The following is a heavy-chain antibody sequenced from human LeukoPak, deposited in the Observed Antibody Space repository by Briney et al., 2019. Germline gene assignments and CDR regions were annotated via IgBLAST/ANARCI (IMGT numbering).Heavy chain of an antibody. CDR3: TRGTQQVLVRGVKKSYYYYGMDV. V-gene: IGHV4-34*01. D-gene: IGHD3-10*01. J-gene: IGHJ6*02. CDR1: GVSFSGYY. Sequence: SETLSLTSAVSGVSFSGYYWSWIRQPPGKGLGWVGDINHSGSTNYNTSLKSRTTIAVATSKQHFSLKLSSVTAADTAVYYCTRGTQQVLVRGVKKSYYYYGMDVWGQGTPVTVSS. CDR2: INHSGST.